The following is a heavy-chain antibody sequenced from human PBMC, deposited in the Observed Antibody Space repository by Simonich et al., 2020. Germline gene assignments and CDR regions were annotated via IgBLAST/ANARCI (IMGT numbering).Heavy chain of an antibody. Sequence: QVQLVQSGAEVKKPGASVKVSCKASGYTFTGYYMHWVRQAPGQGLEGMGWINPNSGGKNYAQKFQGRVTMTRDTSISTAYMELSRLRSDDTAVYYCARSHIAAAGTGYFQHWGQGTLVTVSS. J-gene: IGHJ1*01. CDR2: INPNSGGK. V-gene: IGHV1-2*02. CDR3: ARSHIAAAGTGYFQH. CDR1: GYTFTGYY. D-gene: IGHD6-13*01.